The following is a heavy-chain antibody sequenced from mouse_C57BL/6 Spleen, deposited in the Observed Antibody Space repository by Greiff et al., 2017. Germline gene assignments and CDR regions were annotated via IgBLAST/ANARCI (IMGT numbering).Heavy chain of an antibody. Sequence: VQLKQSGPGLVQPSPSLSITCTVSGFSLTSYGVHWVRQSPGKGLEWLGVIWRGGSTDYNAAFISRLSISKDNSKSHGFFKMNTLQADDTAIYYCASYSFDVWGTGTTVTVSS. CDR1: GFSLTSYG. V-gene: IGHV2-2*01. CDR2: IWRGGST. J-gene: IGHJ1*03. D-gene: IGHD2-1*01. CDR3: ASYSFDV.